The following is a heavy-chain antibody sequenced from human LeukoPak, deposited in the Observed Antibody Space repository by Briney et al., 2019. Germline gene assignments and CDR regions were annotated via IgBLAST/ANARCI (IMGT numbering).Heavy chain of an antibody. D-gene: IGHD4-23*01. CDR1: GFTSSSYS. Sequence: GGSLRLSCAASGFTSSSYSMNWVRQAPGKGLEWVSSISSSSSYIYYADSVKGRFTISRDNAKNSLYLQMNSLRAEDTAVYYCARDMARGNLDYWGQGTLVTVSS. CDR2: ISSSSSYI. CDR3: ARDMARGNLDY. J-gene: IGHJ4*02. V-gene: IGHV3-21*01.